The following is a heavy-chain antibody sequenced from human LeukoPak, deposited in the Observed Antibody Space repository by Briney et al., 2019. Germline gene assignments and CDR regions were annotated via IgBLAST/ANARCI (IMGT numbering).Heavy chain of an antibody. Sequence: GGSLRLSCAASGFTFSDVWMSWVRQAPGKGLEWVGRINSKTDGGTTDYAAPVKGRFTISRDNAKNSLYLQMNSLRAEDTAVYYCARDERIGNWRVSYFDCWGQGTLVTVSS. CDR1: GFTFSDVW. J-gene: IGHJ4*02. V-gene: IGHV3-15*01. CDR3: ARDERIGNWRVSYFDC. D-gene: IGHD1-1*01. CDR2: INSKTDGGTT.